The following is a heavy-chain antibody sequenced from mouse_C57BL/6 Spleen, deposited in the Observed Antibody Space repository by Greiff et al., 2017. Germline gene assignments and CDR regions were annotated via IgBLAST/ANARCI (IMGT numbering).Heavy chain of an antibody. CDR1: GYAFTNYL. J-gene: IGHJ2*01. CDR2: INPGSGGT. V-gene: IGHV1-54*01. Sequence: VQLQESGAELVRPGTSVKVSCKASGYAFTNYLIEWVKQRPGQGLEWIGVINPGSGGTNYNEKFKGKATLTADKSSSTAYMQLSSLTSEDSAVYFCARDYSNRYFDYWGQGTTLTVSS. CDR3: ARDYSNRYFDY. D-gene: IGHD2-5*01.